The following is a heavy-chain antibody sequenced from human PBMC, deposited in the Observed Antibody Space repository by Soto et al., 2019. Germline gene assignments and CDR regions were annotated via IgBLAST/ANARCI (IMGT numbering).Heavy chain of an antibody. Sequence: QLQLQESGPGLVKPSETLSLTCTVSGGSISSSSYYWGWIRQPPGKGLEWIGSIYYSGSTYYNPSLKSRVTISVDTSKNQFSLKLSSVTAADTAVYYCARHGIWRELPPLPYYFDYWGQGTLVTVSS. V-gene: IGHV4-39*01. CDR3: ARHGIWRELPPLPYYFDY. CDR2: IYYSGST. J-gene: IGHJ4*02. D-gene: IGHD1-26*01. CDR1: GGSISSSSYY.